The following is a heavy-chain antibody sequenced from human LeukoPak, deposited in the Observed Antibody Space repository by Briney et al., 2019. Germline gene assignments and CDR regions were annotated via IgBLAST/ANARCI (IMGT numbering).Heavy chain of an antibody. CDR3: ARAGGTMIVNY. D-gene: IGHD3-22*01. V-gene: IGHV4-4*02. CDR1: GGSIGSSNW. J-gene: IGHJ4*02. Sequence: PSGTLSLTCAVSGGSIGSSNWWSWVRQPPGKGLEWIGEIYHSGSTNFNPYLKSRVTISVDTSKNQFSLKLSSVTAADTDVYYCARAGGTMIVNYWGQGTLVTVSS. CDR2: IYHSGST.